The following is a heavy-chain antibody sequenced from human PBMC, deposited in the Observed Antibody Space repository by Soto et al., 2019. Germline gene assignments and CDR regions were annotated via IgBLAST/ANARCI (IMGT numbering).Heavy chain of an antibody. CDR3: AKYFRAYYFDY. V-gene: IGHV3-23*01. CDR1: GFTFSRYS. D-gene: IGHD3-9*01. CDR2: ISGSGGST. Sequence: GSLRLYCASSGFTFSRYSMSWVRQAPGPGLEWVSAISGSGGSTYYADSVKGRFTISMDNSTNTLYLEMNSLRAEDTAVYYCAKYFRAYYFDYWGQGTLVTVSS. J-gene: IGHJ4*02.